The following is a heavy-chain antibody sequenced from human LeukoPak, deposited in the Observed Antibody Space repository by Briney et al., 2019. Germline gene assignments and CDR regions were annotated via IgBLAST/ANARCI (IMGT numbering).Heavy chain of an antibody. CDR2: ISSTATSI. J-gene: IGHJ5*02. D-gene: IGHD4-23*01. V-gene: IGHV3-48*04. Sequence: PGGSLRLSCAASEFTFSSYSMSWVRQAPGKGLEWVSYISSTATSIYYADSVKGVFTVSRANAKNSLYLQMNSLRAEDTAVYYCARDVTYHGGDWFDPWGQGTLVTVCS. CDR3: ARDVTYHGGDWFDP. CDR1: EFTFSSYS.